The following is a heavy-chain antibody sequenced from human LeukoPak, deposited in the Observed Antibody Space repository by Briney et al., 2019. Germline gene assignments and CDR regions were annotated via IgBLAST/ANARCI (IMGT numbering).Heavy chain of an antibody. CDR2: ISSSSSYI. CDR1: GFSFSSYS. CDR3: ARGLYCSGGSCYLDY. J-gene: IGHJ4*02. V-gene: IGHV3-21*01. Sequence: PGGSLRLSCAASGFSFSSYSMNWVRQAPGKGLERVASISSSSSYIYYADSVKGRFTISRDNAKNSLYLQMNSLRAEDTAVYYCARGLYCSGGSCYLDYWGQGTLVTVSS. D-gene: IGHD2-15*01.